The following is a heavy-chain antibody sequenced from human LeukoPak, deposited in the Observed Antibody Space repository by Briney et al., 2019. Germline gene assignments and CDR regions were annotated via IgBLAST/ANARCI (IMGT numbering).Heavy chain of an antibody. CDR2: IYYSGST. V-gene: IGHV4-39*01. CDR1: GGSISSSSYY. Sequence: SETLSLTCTVSGGSISSSSYYWGWIRQPPGKGLEWIGSIYYSGSTYYNPSLKSRVTISVDTSKNQFSLKLSSVTAADTAVYYCARPGYCTNGGCPRDWGQGTLVTVSS. CDR3: ARPGYCTNGGCPRD. D-gene: IGHD2-8*01. J-gene: IGHJ4*02.